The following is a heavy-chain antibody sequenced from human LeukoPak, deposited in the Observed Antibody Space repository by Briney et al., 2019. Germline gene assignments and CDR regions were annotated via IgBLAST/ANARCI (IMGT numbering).Heavy chain of an antibody. D-gene: IGHD6-19*01. CDR1: GGSISSSSYY. CDR3: ARDHSRGWNVIDWFDP. J-gene: IGHJ5*02. CDR2: IYYSGST. Sequence: PSETLSLTCTVSGGSISSSSYYWGWIRQPPGKGLEWIGSIYYSGSTYYNPSLKSRVTISVDTSKNQFSLKLSSVTAADTAVYYCARDHSRGWNVIDWFDPWGQGTLVTVSS. V-gene: IGHV4-39*07.